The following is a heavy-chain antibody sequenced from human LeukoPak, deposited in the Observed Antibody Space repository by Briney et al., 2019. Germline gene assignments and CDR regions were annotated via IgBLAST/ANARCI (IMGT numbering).Heavy chain of an antibody. CDR1: GFTFSSYA. D-gene: IGHD6-19*01. V-gene: IGHV3-23*01. CDR3: AKDGERSIAVAGTN. J-gene: IGHJ4*02. CDR2: ISGSGGST. Sequence: GGSLRLSCAASGFTFSSYAMSWVRQAQGKGLEWVSAISGSGGSTYYADSVKGRFTISRDNSKNTLYLQMNSLRAEDTAVYYCAKDGERSIAVAGTNWGQGTLVTVSS.